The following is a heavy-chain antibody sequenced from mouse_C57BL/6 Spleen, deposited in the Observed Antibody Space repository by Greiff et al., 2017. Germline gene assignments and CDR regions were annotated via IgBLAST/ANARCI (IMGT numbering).Heavy chain of an antibody. CDR1: GYTFTSYW. V-gene: IGHV1-52*01. Sequence: QVQLQQPGAELVRPGSSVKLSCKASGYTFTSYWMHWVKQRPIQGLEWIGNIDPSDRETHYNQKFKDKATLTVDKSSSTAYMQLSSLTSEDSAVYYCAMRLLRYYYAMDYWGQGTSVTVSS. D-gene: IGHD2-3*01. CDR2: IDPSDRET. CDR3: AMRLLRYYYAMDY. J-gene: IGHJ4*01.